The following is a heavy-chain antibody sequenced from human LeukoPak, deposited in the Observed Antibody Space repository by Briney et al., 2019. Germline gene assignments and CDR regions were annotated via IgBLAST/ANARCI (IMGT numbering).Heavy chain of an antibody. V-gene: IGHV3-7*01. Sequence: GGSLRLSCAASRFTYSDYWMTRVRQAPGQGLEWVANVNKDGNQKQYADSVKGRFTISRDNAKNSMYLQLSSLGAEDSGVYYCVRNRGWYALDMWGQGTMVTVSS. J-gene: IGHJ3*02. D-gene: IGHD6-19*01. CDR1: RFTYSDYW. CDR2: VNKDGNQK. CDR3: VRNRGWYALDM.